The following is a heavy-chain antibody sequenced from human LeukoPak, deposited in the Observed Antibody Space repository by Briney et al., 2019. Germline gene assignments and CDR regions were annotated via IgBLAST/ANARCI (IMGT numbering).Heavy chain of an antibody. J-gene: IGHJ4*02. CDR3: ARGIVVDFDY. CDR2: VNLQGST. Sequence: SETLSLTCGVSGGSISDTNWWTWFRQPPGKGLEWIGEVNLQGSTNYNPSLKSRVIISVDTSKNQFSLKLSSVTAADTAVYYCARGIVVDFDYWGQGTLVTVSS. V-gene: IGHV4-4*02. CDR1: GGSISDTNW. D-gene: IGHD1-26*01.